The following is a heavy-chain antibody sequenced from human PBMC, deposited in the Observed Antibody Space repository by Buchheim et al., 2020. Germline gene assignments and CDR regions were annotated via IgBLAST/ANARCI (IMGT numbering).Heavy chain of an antibody. D-gene: IGHD5-18*01. Sequence: QVQLQESGPGLVKPSQTLSLTCTVSGGSISSVGSYWGWIRQPPGKGLEYIGYIYGSGSTYNNPSLPSRITMSVDTSKHQFSLKLSSVTAADTAIYYCARVNTAMVTVDYWGPGTL. V-gene: IGHV4-30-4*08. J-gene: IGHJ4*02. CDR2: IYGSGST. CDR3: ARVNTAMVTVDY. CDR1: GGSISSVGSY.